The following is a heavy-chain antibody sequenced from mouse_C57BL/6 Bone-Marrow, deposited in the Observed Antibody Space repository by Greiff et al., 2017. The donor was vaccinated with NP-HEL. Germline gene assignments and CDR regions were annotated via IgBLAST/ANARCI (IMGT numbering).Heavy chain of an antibody. CDR1: GYTFTSYW. CDR2: IYPGSGST. J-gene: IGHJ3*01. Sequence: QVQLQQPGAELVKPGASVKMSCKASGYTFTSYWITWVKQRPGQGLEWIGDIYPGSGSTNYNEKFKSKATLTVDTSSSTAYMQLSSLTSEDSAVYYCALSTAQDAWFAYWGQGTLVTVSS. V-gene: IGHV1-55*01. D-gene: IGHD3-2*02. CDR3: ALSTAQDAWFAY.